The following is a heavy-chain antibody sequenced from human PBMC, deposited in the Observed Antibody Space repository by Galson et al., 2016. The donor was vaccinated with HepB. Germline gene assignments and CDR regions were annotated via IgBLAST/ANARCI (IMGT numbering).Heavy chain of an antibody. V-gene: IGHV3-23*01. CDR1: GFMFSGPH. Sequence: SLRLSCAASGFMFSGPHLSWVRQAPGKGLEWVSSISENGDGTYYADSVRGRFTISRDNSKSTLYLQMKSLTVEDTAMYYCVRERGQQSEFDFWGQGAQVTVSS. CDR3: VRERGQQSEFDF. D-gene: IGHD5-24*01. J-gene: IGHJ4*02. CDR2: ISENGDGT.